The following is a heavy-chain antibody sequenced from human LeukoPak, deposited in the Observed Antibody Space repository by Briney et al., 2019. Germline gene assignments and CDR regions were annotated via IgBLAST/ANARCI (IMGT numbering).Heavy chain of an antibody. CDR3: ARAGDSSGYCDS. D-gene: IGHD3-22*01. CDR2: INHSGST. CDR1: GGSFSGYY. J-gene: IGHJ4*02. Sequence: SETLSLTCAVYGGSFSGYYWSWIRQPPGKGLEWIGEINHSGSTNHSPSLKSRVTISVDTSKNQFSLKLSSVTAADTAVYYCARAGDSSGYCDSWGQGTLVTVSS. V-gene: IGHV4-34*01.